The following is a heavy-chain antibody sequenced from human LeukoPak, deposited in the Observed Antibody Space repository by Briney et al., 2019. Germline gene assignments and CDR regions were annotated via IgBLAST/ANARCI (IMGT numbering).Heavy chain of an antibody. Sequence: GASVKVSCKASGGTFSSYAISWVRQAPGQGLEWMGRIIPILGIANYAQKFQGRVTMTRNTSISTAYMELSSLRSEDTAVYYCARGPIVGYWGQGTLVTVSS. V-gene: IGHV1-69*04. CDR1: GGTFSSYA. D-gene: IGHD2-21*01. CDR3: ARGPIVGY. CDR2: IIPILGIA. J-gene: IGHJ4*02.